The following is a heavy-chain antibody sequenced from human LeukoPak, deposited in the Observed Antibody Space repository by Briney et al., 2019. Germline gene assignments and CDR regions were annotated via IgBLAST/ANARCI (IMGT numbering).Heavy chain of an antibody. Sequence: PSETLSLTRAVYGESFSGFYWSWIRQAPGEGLEWIGEVSHSGVTTYNPSLKSRVTISRDTAKNQFSLKLNSVTAADTALYFCARGFYWGGYYFDYWGQGTLVTLSS. J-gene: IGHJ4*02. CDR1: GESFSGFY. CDR3: ARGFYWGGYYFDY. CDR2: VSHSGVT. V-gene: IGHV4-34*01. D-gene: IGHD7-27*01.